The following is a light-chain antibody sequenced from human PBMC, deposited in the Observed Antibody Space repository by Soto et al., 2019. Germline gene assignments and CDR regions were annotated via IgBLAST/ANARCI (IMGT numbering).Light chain of an antibody. CDR2: LDSDGSH. V-gene: IGLV4-69*01. CDR1: SGHSSYA. J-gene: IGLJ2*01. CDR3: QTWGTGIHVV. Sequence: QPVLTQSPSASASLGASVKLTCTLSSGHSSYAIAWHQQQPEKGPRYLMKLDSDGSHTKGDAIPDRFSGSSSGAERYLTISSLQSEDEADYYCQTWGTGIHVVFGGGNKLTVL.